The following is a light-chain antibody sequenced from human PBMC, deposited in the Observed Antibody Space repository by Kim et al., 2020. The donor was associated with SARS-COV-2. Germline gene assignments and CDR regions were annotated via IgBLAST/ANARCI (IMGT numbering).Light chain of an antibody. CDR3: AAWDDSLNGLV. J-gene: IGLJ2*01. CDR1: SSNIGNNA. V-gene: IGLV1-44*01. Sequence: GQRVTIACSGSSSNIGNNAVNWYQQLPGTAPKLLIYSNNQRPSGVPDRFSGPKSGTSASLAISGLQSEDEADYYCAAWDDSLNGLVFGGGTQLTVL. CDR2: SNN.